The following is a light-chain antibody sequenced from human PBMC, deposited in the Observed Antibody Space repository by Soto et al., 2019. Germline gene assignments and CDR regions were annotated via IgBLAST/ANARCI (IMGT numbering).Light chain of an antibody. CDR3: AYYAGSNKV. J-gene: IGLJ1*01. CDR2: EVT. CDR1: SSDVGAYNY. Sequence: QSVLTQPPSASGSPGQSVTISCTGTSSDVGAYNYVSWYQQHPGKAPKLMIYEVTKRPSGVPDRFSGSKSGNTASLTVSWLMPEDEADYYCAYYAGSNKVFWTETKVT. V-gene: IGLV2-8*01.